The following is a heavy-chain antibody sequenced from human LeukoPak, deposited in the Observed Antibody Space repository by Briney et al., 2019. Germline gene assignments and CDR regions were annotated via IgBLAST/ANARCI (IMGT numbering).Heavy chain of an antibody. D-gene: IGHD6-19*01. Sequence: PGGSLRLSCAASGFTFSSYSMNWVRQAPGKGLEWVSSISSSSSYIYYADSVKGRFTISRDNSKNTLYLQMNSLRAEDTAVYYCARKNGQWLAYDYWGQGTLVTVSS. CDR2: ISSSSSYI. V-gene: IGHV3-21*04. CDR3: ARKNGQWLAYDY. J-gene: IGHJ4*02. CDR1: GFTFSSYS.